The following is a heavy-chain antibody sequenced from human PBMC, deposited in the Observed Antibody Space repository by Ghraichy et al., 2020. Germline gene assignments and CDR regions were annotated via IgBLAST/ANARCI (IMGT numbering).Heavy chain of an antibody. J-gene: IGHJ4*02. V-gene: IGHV3-7*01. CDR1: GFTYSNDW. D-gene: IGHD3-3*01. Sequence: GGSLRLSCAASGFTYSNDWMSWVRQAPGKGLEWVANIKEDGSEKYYVDSVKGRFTISRDNAKNSLYLQMNSLRAEDTAVYYCARDRPNGYFWSGYYDYWGQGNLVTVSS. CDR3: ARDRPNGYFWSGYYDY. CDR2: IKEDGSEK.